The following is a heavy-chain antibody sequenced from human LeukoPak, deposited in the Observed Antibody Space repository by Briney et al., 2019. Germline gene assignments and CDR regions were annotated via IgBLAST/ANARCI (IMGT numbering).Heavy chain of an antibody. Sequence: PGGSLGLSCAASGFSFSSYWMHWVRQAPGEGLVWVSRIKSDGKTNYADSVKGRFTISRDNAKNTVSLQMNSLRAEDTGVYYCARAPSEIGGYYPEYFRHWGQGTLVTVSS. D-gene: IGHD3-22*01. CDR2: IKSDGKT. CDR1: GFSFSSYW. CDR3: ARAPSEIGGYYPEYFRH. J-gene: IGHJ1*01. V-gene: IGHV3-74*01.